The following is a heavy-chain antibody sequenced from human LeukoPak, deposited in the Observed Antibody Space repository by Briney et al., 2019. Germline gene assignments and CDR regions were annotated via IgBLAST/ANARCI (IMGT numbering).Heavy chain of an antibody. CDR3: ARGWDTAMGKGFNY. J-gene: IGHJ4*02. CDR1: GFTFSNYW. Sequence: GGSLRLSCAASGFTFSNYWMSWVRQAPGKGLEGVANIKEGGSEKYYVDSVKGRFTICRDNAKNSLYLQMNSLRAEDTAVYYCARGWDTAMGKGFNYWGQGTLVTVSS. D-gene: IGHD5-18*01. V-gene: IGHV3-7*01. CDR2: IKEGGSEK.